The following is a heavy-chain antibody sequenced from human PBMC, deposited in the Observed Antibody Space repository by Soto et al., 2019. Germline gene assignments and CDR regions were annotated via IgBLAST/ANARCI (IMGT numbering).Heavy chain of an antibody. CDR3: ARDKRDSSGYYYKIY. J-gene: IGHJ4*02. CDR1: GGTFSSYA. Sequence: LVKVSCNASGGTFSSYAFSWVRQAPGQGLEWMGGIIPIFGTANYAQKFQGRVTITADESTSTAYMELSSLRSEDTAVYYCARDKRDSSGYYYKIYWGQGTLVTVSS. V-gene: IGHV1-69*13. D-gene: IGHD3-22*01. CDR2: IIPIFGTA.